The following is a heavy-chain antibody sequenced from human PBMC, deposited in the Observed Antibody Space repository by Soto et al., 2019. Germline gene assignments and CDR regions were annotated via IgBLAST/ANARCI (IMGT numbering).Heavy chain of an antibody. CDR3: ARTGTGVYDFWSGYYNYYYGMDV. J-gene: IGHJ6*02. D-gene: IGHD3-3*01. Sequence: SETLSLTCAVSGYSISSSNWWGWIRQPPGKGLEWIGYIYYSGSTYYNPSLKSRVTMSVDTSKNQFSLKLSSVTAVDTAVYYCARTGTGVYDFWSGYYNYYYGMDVWGQGTTVTVSS. CDR1: GYSISSSNW. V-gene: IGHV4-28*01. CDR2: IYYSGST.